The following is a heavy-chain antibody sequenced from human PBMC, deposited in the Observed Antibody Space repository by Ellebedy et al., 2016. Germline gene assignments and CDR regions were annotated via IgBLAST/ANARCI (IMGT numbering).Heavy chain of an antibody. J-gene: IGHJ4*02. CDR2: ISAYNGNT. V-gene: IGHV1-18*01. CDR1: GYTFTSYG. D-gene: IGHD5-24*01. CDR3: ARTRDGYNYFDY. Sequence: ASVKVSXXASGYTFTSYGISWVRQAPGQGLEWMGWISAYNGNTNYAQKLQGRVTMTTDTSTSTAYMELRSLRSEDTAVYYCARTRDGYNYFDYWGQGTLVTVSS.